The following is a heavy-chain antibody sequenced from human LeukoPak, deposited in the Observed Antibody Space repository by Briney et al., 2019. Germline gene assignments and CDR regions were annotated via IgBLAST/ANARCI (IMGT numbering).Heavy chain of an antibody. CDR3: AEEGYSHTSNYFDN. Sequence: GGSLRLSCAASGFMFDDSAMHWVRQAPGKGLEWVSLISGDGVSTFYADSVKGRFTISRDNSKNSLSLQMDSLTTGDTALYYCAEEGYSHTSNYFDNWGQGILVTVSS. V-gene: IGHV3-43*02. D-gene: IGHD2-15*01. CDR1: GFMFDDSA. CDR2: ISGDGVST. J-gene: IGHJ4*02.